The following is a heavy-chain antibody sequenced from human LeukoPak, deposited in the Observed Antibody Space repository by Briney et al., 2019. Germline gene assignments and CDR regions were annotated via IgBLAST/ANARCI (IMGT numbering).Heavy chain of an antibody. Sequence: PGGSLRLSCAASGFTFSSYAMSWVRQAPGKGLEWVSGISGSGGSTFFADSVKGRFTISRDSSKNTLNLQMNSLRAEDTAVYYCAREGDDILTGLITPLDYWGQGTLVTVSS. V-gene: IGHV3-23*01. J-gene: IGHJ4*02. CDR2: ISGSGGST. CDR1: GFTFSSYA. CDR3: AREGDDILTGLITPLDY. D-gene: IGHD3-9*01.